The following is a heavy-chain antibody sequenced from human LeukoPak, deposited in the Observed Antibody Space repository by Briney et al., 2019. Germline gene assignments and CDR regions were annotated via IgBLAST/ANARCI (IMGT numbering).Heavy chain of an antibody. J-gene: IGHJ4*02. CDR3: TRDKTPYYDYVWGSYY. CDR1: GFAFGDYA. Sequence: NPGGSLRLSCTASGFAFGDYAMSWFRQAPGKGLEWVGFIRSKAYGGTTEYAASVKGRFTISRDDSKSIAYLQMNSLKTEDTAVYYCTRDKTPYYDYVWGSYYWGQGTLVTVSS. V-gene: IGHV3-49*05. CDR2: IRSKAYGGTT. D-gene: IGHD3-16*01.